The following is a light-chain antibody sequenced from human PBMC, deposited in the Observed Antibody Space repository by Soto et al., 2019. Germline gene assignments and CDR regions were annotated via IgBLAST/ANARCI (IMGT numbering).Light chain of an antibody. CDR3: SSYSRSTAYV. J-gene: IGLJ1*01. CDR2: EVS. Sequence: QSVLTQPASVSGSPGQWITISCTGTSSDVGGYKYVSWHQLHPGKAPKLIIYEVSNRPSGISNRFSGSKSGNTASLTISGLQAEDEADYYCSSYSRSTAYVFGTGTKVTV. CDR1: SSDVGGYKY. V-gene: IGLV2-14*01.